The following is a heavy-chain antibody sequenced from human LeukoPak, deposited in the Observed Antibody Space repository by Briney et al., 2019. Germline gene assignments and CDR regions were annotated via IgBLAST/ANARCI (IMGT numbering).Heavy chain of an antibody. Sequence: GESLKISCKASGYTLTSYDINWVRQATGQGLEWMGRINPNSGGTNYAQKFQGRVTMTRDTSISTAYMELSRLRSDDTAVYYCARERGYSYGCFDYWGQGTLVTVSS. CDR1: GYTLTSYD. D-gene: IGHD5-18*01. V-gene: IGHV1-2*06. J-gene: IGHJ4*02. CDR2: INPNSGGT. CDR3: ARERGYSYGCFDY.